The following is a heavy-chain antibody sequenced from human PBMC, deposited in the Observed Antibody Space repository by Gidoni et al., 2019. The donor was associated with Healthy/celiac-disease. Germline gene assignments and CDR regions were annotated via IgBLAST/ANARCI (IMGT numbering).Heavy chain of an antibody. J-gene: IGHJ4*02. CDR2: ISGSGGRI. CDR3: AKDMARKEGGRLWFGVQYYFDY. CDR1: GSTFSRLA. D-gene: IGHD3-10*01. Sequence: EVQLLASGGGLVQPGRSRRLSCAASGSTFSRLAMSWVRQAPGKGLGCGSAISGSGGRIYYAYSVKGRYTISRDNSKNTLYVQMNSLRAEDTAVYYCAKDMARKEGGRLWFGVQYYFDYWGQGTLVTVSS. V-gene: IGHV3-23*01.